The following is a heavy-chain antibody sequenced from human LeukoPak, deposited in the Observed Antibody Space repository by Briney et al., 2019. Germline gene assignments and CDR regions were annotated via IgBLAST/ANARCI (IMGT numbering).Heavy chain of an antibody. CDR2: IKSKTDGGTK. J-gene: IGHJ6*02. CDR3: TTGVRYFALDV. D-gene: IGHD3-9*01. Sequence: GGSLRLSCAASGFTFSNAWMSWVRQAPGKGLEWVGRIKSKTDGGTKDYAAPVKGRFTISRDDSKNTLYLQMNSLKTEDTAVYYCTTGVRYFALDVWGQGTTVTVSS. CDR1: GFTFSNAW. V-gene: IGHV3-15*01.